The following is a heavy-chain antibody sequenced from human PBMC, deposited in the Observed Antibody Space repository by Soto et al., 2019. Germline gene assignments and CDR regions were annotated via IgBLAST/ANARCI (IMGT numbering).Heavy chain of an antibody. CDR3: EQEGPVAAAAAYNWFDP. D-gene: IGHD6-13*01. J-gene: IGHJ5*02. CDR1: GGTFSSYA. V-gene: IGHV1-69*13. CDR2: IIPIFGTA. Sequence: SVKVSFKASGGTFSSYAISWVRQAPGQGLDWMGGIIPIFGTANYAQKLQGRVTITADESTSTAYMGLSSLRPEEKDVYYFEQEGPVAAAAAYNWFDPWGHGTLVTDST.